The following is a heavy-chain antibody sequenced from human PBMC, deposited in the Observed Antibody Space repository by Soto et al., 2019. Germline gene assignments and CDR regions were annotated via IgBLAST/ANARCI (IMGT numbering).Heavy chain of an antibody. V-gene: IGHV3-33*01. CDR1: GFTFSSYG. CDR3: ARESPWSGYYPMDYYYGMDV. CDR2: IWYDGSNK. D-gene: IGHD3-3*01. Sequence: GGSLRLSCAASGFTFSSYGMHWVRQAPGKGLEWVAVIWYDGSNKYYADSVKGRFTISRDNSKNTLYLQMNSLRAEDTAVYYCARESPWSGYYPMDYYYGMDVWGQGTTVTVSS. J-gene: IGHJ6*02.